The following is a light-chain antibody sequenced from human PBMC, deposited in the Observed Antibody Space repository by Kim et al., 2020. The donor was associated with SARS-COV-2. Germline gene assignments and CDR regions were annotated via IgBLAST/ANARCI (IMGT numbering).Light chain of an antibody. V-gene: IGKV3-15*01. CDR2: DAT. CDR1: QTINNK. J-gene: IGKJ1*01. CDR3: QRSNDWPPLT. Sequence: SPGERATLSWRASQTINNKLVWYQQKPGKAPRLLIYDATTRDTGIPARFIGSGSETDFTLTINSLQSEEFAVYYCQRSNDWPPLTFGQGTKVDIK.